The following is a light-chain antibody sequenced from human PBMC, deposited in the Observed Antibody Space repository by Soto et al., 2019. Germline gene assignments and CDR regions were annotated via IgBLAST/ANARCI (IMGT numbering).Light chain of an antibody. CDR3: AAWDVSLVV. CDR2: SDN. V-gene: IGLV1-44*01. Sequence: QTVVTQPPSASGTPGQRVTISCSGSSSNIGTNTAIWYQQLPGAAPKLLIYSDNQRPSGVPDRFAGSKSGTSASLAISGLQSEDEADYYCAAWDVSLVVFGGGTKLTVL. CDR1: SSNIGTNT. J-gene: IGLJ2*01.